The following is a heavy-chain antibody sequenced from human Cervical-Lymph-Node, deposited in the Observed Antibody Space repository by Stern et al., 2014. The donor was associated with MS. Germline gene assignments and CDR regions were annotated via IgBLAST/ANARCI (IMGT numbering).Heavy chain of an antibody. CDR3: TWGQYGSGDALDV. CDR2: INREDSSI. J-gene: IGHJ3*01. Sequence: EVQLVESGGGVDKPGGSLRVSCKASTVIFSNHWMHWVRQAPGKGLVLVSRINREDSSISNAESVKGRFTISRDNAKKTLYVQMDSLRAEDTAVYYCTWGQYGSGDALDVWGQGTMVSVSS. CDR1: TVIFSNHW. D-gene: IGHD3-10*01. V-gene: IGHV3-74*02.